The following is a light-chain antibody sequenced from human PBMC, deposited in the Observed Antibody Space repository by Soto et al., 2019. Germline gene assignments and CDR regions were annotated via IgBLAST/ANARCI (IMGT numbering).Light chain of an antibody. CDR2: EVS. CDR3: SSYAGNNIFYV. CDR1: SNDVGGYNF. Sequence: QSALAQPPSASGSPGQSVPISCAGTSNDVGGYNFVSWYQQHPGKAPKLMIFEVSKRPSGVPDRFSGSKSGNTASLTVSGLQAEDEADYYCSSYAGNNIFYVFGTGTKLTVL. V-gene: IGLV2-8*01. J-gene: IGLJ1*01.